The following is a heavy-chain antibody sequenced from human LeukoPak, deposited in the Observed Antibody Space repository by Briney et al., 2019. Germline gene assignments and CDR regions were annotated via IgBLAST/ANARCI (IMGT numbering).Heavy chain of an antibody. CDR1: GFTFDDYA. J-gene: IGHJ4*02. V-gene: IGHV3-43*02. D-gene: IGHD6-19*01. Sequence: GGSLRLSCAASGFTFDDYAMHWVRQAPGKGLEWVSLISGDGGSTYYADSVKGRFTISRDSSKNSLYLQMNSLRTEDTALYYCAQSYEAVAGNFDYWGQGTLVTVSS. CDR3: AQSYEAVAGNFDY. CDR2: ISGDGGST.